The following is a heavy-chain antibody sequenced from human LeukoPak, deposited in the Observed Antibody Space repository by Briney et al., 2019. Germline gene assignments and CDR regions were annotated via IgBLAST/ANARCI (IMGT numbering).Heavy chain of an antibody. CDR3: TRDEYGSGSYYNLELAFDY. J-gene: IGHJ4*02. CDR2: IKQDGSDK. Sequence: GGSLRLSCAASGFAFNDYWMSWVRQIPGKGLEWVANIKQDGSDKYYVDSVKGRFTISRDNAKNSLYLQMNHLRAEDTAVYYCTRDEYGSGSYYNLELAFDYWGQGTLVTVSS. D-gene: IGHD3-10*01. V-gene: IGHV3-7*01. CDR1: GFAFNDYW.